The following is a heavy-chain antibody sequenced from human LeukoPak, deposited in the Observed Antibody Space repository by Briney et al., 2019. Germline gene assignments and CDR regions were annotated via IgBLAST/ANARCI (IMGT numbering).Heavy chain of an antibody. CDR2: INHSGST. D-gene: IGHD6-19*01. CDR1: GGSFSGYY. J-gene: IGHJ6*02. Sequence: SETLSLTCAVYGGSFSGYYWSWIRPPPGKGLEWSGEINHSGSTNYNPSLKSRVTISVDTSKNQFSLKLSSVTAADTAVYYCARAPQWLVLGGYYGMDVWGQGTTVTVSS. V-gene: IGHV4-34*01. CDR3: ARAPQWLVLGGYYGMDV.